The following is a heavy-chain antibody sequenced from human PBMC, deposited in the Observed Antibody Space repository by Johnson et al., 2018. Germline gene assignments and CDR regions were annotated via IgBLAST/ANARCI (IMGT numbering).Heavy chain of an antibody. D-gene: IGHD3-10*01. CDR1: GFTFDDYA. V-gene: IGHV3-9*01. CDR2: ISWNSGSR. J-gene: IGHJ3*02. CDR3: AKDIKGWGGPSHVGGFDM. Sequence: VQLVQSGGGLVQPGRSLRLSCAASGFTFDDYAMHWVRQAPGKGLEWVSVISWNSGSRGYADSVKGRFTISRDNAKNSLYLQMNRLRAEDTALYYCAKDIKGWGGPSHVGGFDMWGQGTMVTVSS.